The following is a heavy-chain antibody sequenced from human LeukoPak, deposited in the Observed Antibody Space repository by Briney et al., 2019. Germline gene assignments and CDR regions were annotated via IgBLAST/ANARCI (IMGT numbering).Heavy chain of an antibody. CDR2: IYYSRST. CDR1: GGSISSYY. CDR3: ARARGAFDI. V-gene: IGHV4-59*01. Sequence: SETLSLTCSVSGGSISSYYWSWIRQPPGKGLQWVGYIYYSRSTNYNPSLKSRVTISVDTSKNQFSLKLSSVTAADTAVYYCARARGAFDIWGQGTMVTVSS. J-gene: IGHJ3*02.